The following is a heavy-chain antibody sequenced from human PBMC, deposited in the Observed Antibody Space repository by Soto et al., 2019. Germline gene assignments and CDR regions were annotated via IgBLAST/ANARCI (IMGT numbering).Heavy chain of an antibody. J-gene: IGHJ5*02. CDR1: GGSISSGDYY. V-gene: IGHV4-30-4*02. CDR3: ARDGKVSGSATHWFDP. Sequence: TAETLSLTCTVSGGSISSGDYYWSWIRQPPGKGLEWIGYIYYSGSTYYNPSLKSRVTISVDTSKNQFSLKLSSVTAADTAVYYCARDGKVSGSATHWFDPWGQGTQVTVSS. CDR2: IYYSGST. D-gene: IGHD1-26*01.